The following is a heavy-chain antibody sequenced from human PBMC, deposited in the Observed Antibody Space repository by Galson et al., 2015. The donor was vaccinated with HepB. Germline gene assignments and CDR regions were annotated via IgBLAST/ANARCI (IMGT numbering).Heavy chain of an antibody. CDR1: GFTFSSYG. CDR2: ISYDGSNK. V-gene: IGHV3-30*18. J-gene: IGHJ6*02. D-gene: IGHD6-19*01. CDR3: AKDLGSRSVAGTLYYYGMDV. Sequence: SLRLSCAASGFTFSSYGMHWVRQAPGKGLEWVAVISYDGSNKYYADSVKGRFTISRDNSKNTLYLQMNSLRAEDTAVYYCAKDLGSRSVAGTLYYYGMDVWGQGTTVTVSS.